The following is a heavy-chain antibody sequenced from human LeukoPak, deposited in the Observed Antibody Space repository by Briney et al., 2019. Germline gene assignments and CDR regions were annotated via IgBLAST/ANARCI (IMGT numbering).Heavy chain of an antibody. Sequence: GGSLRLSCEVSGLTFSSNWMNWVRQVPGQGLEWVANIKQDGSEKFYVASVKGRFTISRDNGKSSLYLQMNSLRAEDTALYYCATSYDMGWLIGYWGQGTLVTVSS. CDR2: IKQDGSEK. CDR1: GLTFSSNW. J-gene: IGHJ4*02. V-gene: IGHV3-7*03. CDR3: ATSYDMGWLIGY. D-gene: IGHD3/OR15-3a*01.